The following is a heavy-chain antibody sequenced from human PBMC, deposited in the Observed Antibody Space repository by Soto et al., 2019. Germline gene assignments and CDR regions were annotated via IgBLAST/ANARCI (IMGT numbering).Heavy chain of an antibody. CDR3: AKGTSWNYIDY. V-gene: IGHV3-13*01. CDR1: GFIFSNHD. D-gene: IGHD6-13*01. Sequence: VQLVESGGGLVQPGGSLRLSCAASGFIFSNHDMHWVRQAPGKGLEWVSGIGPASDTYYPGSVMGRFTISRENAKNSLYLQMDSLRADDTAVYYCAKGTSWNYIDYWGQGTLVTVSS. CDR2: IGPASDT. J-gene: IGHJ4*02.